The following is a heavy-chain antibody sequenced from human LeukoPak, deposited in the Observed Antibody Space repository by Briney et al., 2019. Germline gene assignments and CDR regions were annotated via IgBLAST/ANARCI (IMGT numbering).Heavy chain of an antibody. D-gene: IGHD2-2*01. V-gene: IGHV3-23*01. Sequence: PGGSLRLSCAASGFTFSSYALNWVRQAPGKGLEWVSTISGSGGSTYYADSVKGRFTISRDISKSTLYPQMNSLRAEDTAVYYCAKAPLGYCSTNSCYADYWGQGTLVTVSS. CDR3: AKAPLGYCSTNSCYADY. CDR1: GFTFSSYA. J-gene: IGHJ4*02. CDR2: ISGSGGST.